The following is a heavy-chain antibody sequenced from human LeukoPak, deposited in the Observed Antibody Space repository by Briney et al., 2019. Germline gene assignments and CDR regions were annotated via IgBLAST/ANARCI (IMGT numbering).Heavy chain of an antibody. J-gene: IGHJ4*02. Sequence: GGSLRLSCTASGFTFGDYAMSWFRQAPGKGLEWVGFIRSKAYGGTTEYAASVKGRFTISRDDSKSIAYLQMSSLKTEDTAVYYCTRDRSMRITIFGVVITYFDYWGQGTLVTVSS. CDR3: TRDRSMRITIFGVVITYFDY. D-gene: IGHD3-3*01. V-gene: IGHV3-49*03. CDR1: GFTFGDYA. CDR2: IRSKAYGGTT.